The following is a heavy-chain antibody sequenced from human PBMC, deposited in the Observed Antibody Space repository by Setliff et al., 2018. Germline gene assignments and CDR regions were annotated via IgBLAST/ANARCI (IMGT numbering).Heavy chain of an antibody. V-gene: IGHV4-59*01. CDR2: IYHNGNT. CDR3: VRDRTAYSYGLDV. D-gene: IGHD5-18*01. CDR1: GGSISPYF. Sequence: SETLSLTCTVSGGSISPYFWSWIRQPPGKGLEWIGYIYHNGNTNFNPSLKTRVTMSVDPSKNQFALNLGSVTAADTAVYYCVRDRTAYSYGLDVWAQGTTVTVSS. J-gene: IGHJ6*02.